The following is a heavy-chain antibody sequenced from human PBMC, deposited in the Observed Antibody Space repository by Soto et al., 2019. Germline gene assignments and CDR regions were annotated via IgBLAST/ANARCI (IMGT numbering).Heavy chain of an antibody. CDR1: GFTFSNPW. V-gene: IGHV3-15*01. Sequence: NPGGSLRLSCEASGFTFSNPWMSWVRQAPGKGLEWVGRIKSKPHGGTTDYAAFVRGRFVISRDDSRNRLYLQMNSLKTEDTAVYYCTTLYYDIVTGYFRRYFQHWGQGTVVTVSS. D-gene: IGHD3-9*01. J-gene: IGHJ1*01. CDR3: TTLYYDIVTGYFRRYFQH. CDR2: IKSKPHGGTT.